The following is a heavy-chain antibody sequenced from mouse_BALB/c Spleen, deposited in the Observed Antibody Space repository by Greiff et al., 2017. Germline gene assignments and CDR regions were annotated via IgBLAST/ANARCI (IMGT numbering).Heavy chain of an antibody. CDR1: GYSFTGYF. CDR3: GRTPYGNYYFDY. CDR2: INPYNGDT. D-gene: IGHD2-10*02. Sequence: EVKLMESGPELVKPGASVKISCKASGYSFTGYFMNWVKQSHGKSLEWIGRINPYNGDTFYNQKFKGKATLTVDKSSSTAHMELLSLTSEDSAVYYCGRTPYGNYYFDYWGQGTTLTVSS. V-gene: IGHV1-37*01. J-gene: IGHJ2*01.